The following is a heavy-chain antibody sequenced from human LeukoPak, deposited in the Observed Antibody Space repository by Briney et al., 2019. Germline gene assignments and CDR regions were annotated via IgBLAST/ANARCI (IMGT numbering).Heavy chain of an antibody. CDR3: ARGSWNFVY. J-gene: IGHJ4*02. CDR2: IYYSGST. V-gene: IGHV4-59*01. Sequence: SSETLSLTCTVSGVSISSYYWSWIRQPPGKGLEWIGYIYYSGSTNYNPSLKSRVTISVDTSKNQFSLKLSSVTAADTAVYYCARGSWNFVYWGQGALVTVSS. D-gene: IGHD6-13*01. CDR1: GVSISSYY.